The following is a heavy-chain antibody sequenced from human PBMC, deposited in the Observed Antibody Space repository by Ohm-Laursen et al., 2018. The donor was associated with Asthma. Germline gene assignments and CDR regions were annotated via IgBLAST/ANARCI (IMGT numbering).Heavy chain of an antibody. D-gene: IGHD4-17*01. CDR1: GFAFSTYA. CDR3: AKVDYGFSFDY. V-gene: IGHV3-30-3*01. Sequence: SLRLSCSASGFAFSTYAMHWVRQAPGKGLEWVAFISYDGNNKLYADSVKGRFTISRDSSKNTVYLQMNSLRAEDTAVYFCAKVDYGFSFDYWGQGTLVTVSS. J-gene: IGHJ4*02. CDR2: ISYDGNNK.